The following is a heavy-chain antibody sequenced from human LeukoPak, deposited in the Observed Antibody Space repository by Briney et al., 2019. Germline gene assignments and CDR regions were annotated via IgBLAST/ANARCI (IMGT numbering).Heavy chain of an antibody. CDR1: GFTFSSYA. V-gene: IGHV3-30-3*01. CDR2: ISYDGSNK. CDR3: AKNYDFWSGPDNWFDP. Sequence: GGSLRLSCAASGFTFSSYAMHWVRQAPGKGLEWVAVISYDGSNKYYADSVKGRFTISRDNSKNTLYLQMNSLRAEDTAVYYCAKNYDFWSGPDNWFDPWGQGTLVTVSS. D-gene: IGHD3-3*01. J-gene: IGHJ5*02.